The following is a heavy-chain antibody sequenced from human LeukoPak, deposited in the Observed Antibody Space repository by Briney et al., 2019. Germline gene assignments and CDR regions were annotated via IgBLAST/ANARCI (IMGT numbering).Heavy chain of an antibody. D-gene: IGHD2-2*01. Sequence: ASVKVSCKASGYTFTGYYMHWVRQAPGQGLEWMGWINPNSGGTNYAQKFQGRVTMTRDTSISTAYMELSRLRSDDTAVYYCARERYCSSTSCSIYDYWGQGTLVTVSS. CDR1: GYTFTGYY. V-gene: IGHV1-2*02. J-gene: IGHJ4*02. CDR3: ARERYCSSTSCSIYDY. CDR2: INPNSGGT.